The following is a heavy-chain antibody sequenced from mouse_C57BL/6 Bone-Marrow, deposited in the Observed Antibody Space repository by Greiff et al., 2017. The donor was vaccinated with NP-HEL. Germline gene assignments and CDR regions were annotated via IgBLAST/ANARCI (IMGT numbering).Heavy chain of an antibody. Sequence: QVTLKVSGPGILQSSQTLSLTCSFSGFSLSTSGMGVSWIRQPSGKGLEWLAHIYWDDDKRYNPSLKRRLTISKDTSRNQVFLKITRVDTADTATYYCARRALYYYGSRPYWYFDVWGTGTTVTVSS. D-gene: IGHD1-1*01. CDR3: ARRALYYYGSRPYWYFDV. V-gene: IGHV8-12*01. CDR1: GFSLSTSGMG. J-gene: IGHJ1*03. CDR2: IYWDDDK.